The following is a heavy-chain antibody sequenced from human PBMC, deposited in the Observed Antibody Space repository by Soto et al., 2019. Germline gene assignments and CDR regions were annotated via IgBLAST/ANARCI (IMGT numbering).Heavy chain of an antibody. CDR3: ARDKITGLFDY. D-gene: IGHD2-8*02. V-gene: IGHV4-39*07. CDR1: GGWSSSTTDY. Sequence: PLQTLSLTSSVGGGWSSSTTDYWGWIRQSPGKGLEWIGSIFHSGRTYYNPSLKSRVTISVDTSKNQFSLKLTSVTAADTAVYYCARDKITGLFDYWGQGTLVTVSS. J-gene: IGHJ4*02. CDR2: IFHSGRT.